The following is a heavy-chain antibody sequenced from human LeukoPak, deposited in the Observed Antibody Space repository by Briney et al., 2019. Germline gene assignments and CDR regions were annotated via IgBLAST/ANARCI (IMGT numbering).Heavy chain of an antibody. CDR3: AGESVGFWSGLYMDV. CDR1: GGSFSGNY. Sequence: SETLSLTCAVYGGSFSGNYWSWIRQPPGKGLEWIGETDHSGGTNYNPSLKSRVTISVDTSKNHFSLTLSSVTAADTAVYYCAGESVGFWSGLYMDVWGKGTTVTVS. V-gene: IGHV4-34*01. CDR2: TDHSGGT. J-gene: IGHJ6*03. D-gene: IGHD3-3*01.